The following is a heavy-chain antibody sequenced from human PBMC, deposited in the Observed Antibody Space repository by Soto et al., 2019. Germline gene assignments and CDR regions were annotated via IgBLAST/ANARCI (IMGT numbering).Heavy chain of an antibody. D-gene: IGHD4-17*01. CDR1: GYTVSGYY. CDR2: INPNSGGT. CDR3: ARSYTVTPSGAFDT. V-gene: IGHV1-2*04. J-gene: IGHJ3*02. Sequence: SCKTSGYTVSGYYMHWARQAQRQGLEWMGWINPNSGGTNYAQKFQGWVTMTRDTSISTAYMELSRLRSDDTAVYYCARSYTVTPSGAFDTWGQGTMVT.